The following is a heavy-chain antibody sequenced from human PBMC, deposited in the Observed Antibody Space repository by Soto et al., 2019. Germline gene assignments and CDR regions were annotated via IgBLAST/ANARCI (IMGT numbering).Heavy chain of an antibody. CDR1: CGSISSDS. Sequence: SETLSLTCTVSCGSISSDSWSWIRQSPGKALEWIGYSYYNGVTKYNPSLKSRVTISVDTSQNQFSPKLTSVTATDTAVYYCARRSRSSSGWYFLDYWGQGTLVTVSS. CDR2: SYYNGVT. J-gene: IGHJ4*02. CDR3: ARRSRSSSGWYFLDY. V-gene: IGHV4-59*01. D-gene: IGHD6-19*01.